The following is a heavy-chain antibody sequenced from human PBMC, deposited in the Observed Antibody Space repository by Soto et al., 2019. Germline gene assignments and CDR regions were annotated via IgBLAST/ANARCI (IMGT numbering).Heavy chain of an antibody. D-gene: IGHD6-6*01. CDR1: GFSLSTSGVD. V-gene: IGHV2-5*02. J-gene: IGHJ4*02. CDR2: IYWDDDK. CDR3: AHRRPYSNSPEYFFDY. Sequence: QITLKESGPTLVKPTQTLMLTCTFSGFSLSTSGVDVGWIRQPPGKALEWLALIYWDDDKRYSPSLKSRITITKDTSKNQVVLTMTNMDPLDTATYYCAHRRPYSNSPEYFFDYWGQGTLVTVSS.